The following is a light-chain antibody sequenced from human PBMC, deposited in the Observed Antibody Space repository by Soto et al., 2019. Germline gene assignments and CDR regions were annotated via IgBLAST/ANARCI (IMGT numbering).Light chain of an antibody. J-gene: IGKJ1*01. CDR1: QSINW. CDR3: QHYDTYSPMWT. V-gene: IGKV1-5*03. CDR2: EAS. Sequence: DIQLAQSPSTLSASVGDRITITCRATQSINWLAWYQQKPGKAPKLLIFEASRLESGVPSRFSGSGSGTEFTLTISSLQPEDFGTYYCQHYDTYSPMWTFGQGTKVYVK.